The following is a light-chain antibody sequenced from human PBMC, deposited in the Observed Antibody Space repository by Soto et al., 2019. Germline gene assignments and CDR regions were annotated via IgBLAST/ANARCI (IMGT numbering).Light chain of an antibody. V-gene: IGKV3-20*01. CDR3: QQYGRSPQAAWT. CDR1: QTIGRNY. CDR2: GTS. J-gene: IGKJ1*01. Sequence: EIVLAQSPGTLSLSPGDTATLSCRASQTIGRNYLAWYQQKRGQAPRLLIFGTSTRATGIPDRFSGSGSGTDFTLTISRLEPEDFAVYYCQQYGRSPQAAWTFGQGTKVDI.